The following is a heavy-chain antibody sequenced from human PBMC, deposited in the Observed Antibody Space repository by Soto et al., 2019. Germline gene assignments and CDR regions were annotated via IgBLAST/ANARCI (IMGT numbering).Heavy chain of an antibody. CDR3: ASTPLLWFGELLPTGAFDI. CDR1: GGSISSGGYY. V-gene: IGHV4-31*03. Sequence: QVQLQESGPGLVKPSQTLSLTCTVSGGSISSGGYYWSWIRQHPGKGLEWIGYIYYSGSTYYNPSLKSRVTISVDTSKTQFSLKLSSVTAADTAVYYCASTPLLWFGELLPTGAFDIWGQGTMVTVSS. CDR2: IYYSGST. J-gene: IGHJ3*02. D-gene: IGHD3-10*01.